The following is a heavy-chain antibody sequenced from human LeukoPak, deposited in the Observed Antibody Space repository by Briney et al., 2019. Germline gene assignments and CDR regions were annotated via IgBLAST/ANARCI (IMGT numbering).Heavy chain of an antibody. Sequence: PSETLSLTCTVSGGSISSGDYYWSWIRQPPGKGLEWIGYIYYSGSTYYNPSLKSRVTISVDTSKNQFSLKLSSVTAADTAVYYCARDSLVSGYDSAESYWGQGTLVTVSS. CDR2: IYYSGST. J-gene: IGHJ4*02. D-gene: IGHD5-12*01. CDR1: GGSISSGDYY. CDR3: ARDSLVSGYDSAESY. V-gene: IGHV4-30-4*01.